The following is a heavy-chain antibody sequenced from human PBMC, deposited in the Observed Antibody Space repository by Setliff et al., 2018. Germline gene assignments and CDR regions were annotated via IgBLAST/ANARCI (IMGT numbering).Heavy chain of an antibody. CDR3: AREVSTGENSGCDI. J-gene: IGHJ3*02. V-gene: IGHV1-46*01. D-gene: IGHD3-9*01. CDR1: GYTFSDYG. Sequence: ASVKVSCKASGYTFSDYGISWVRQTPGQGLEWMGIINPSDGRLSYAEKFQDRVTMTRDTSTNTVYMDLSSLRDDDTAVYYCAREVSTGENSGCDIWGQGTVVTVSS. CDR2: INPSDGRL.